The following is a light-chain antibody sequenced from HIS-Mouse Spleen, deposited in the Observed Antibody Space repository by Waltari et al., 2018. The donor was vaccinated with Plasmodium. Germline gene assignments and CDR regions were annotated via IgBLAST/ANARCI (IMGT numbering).Light chain of an antibody. Sequence: SYELTQPPSVSVSPGQTARITCSGDALPKKYAYWYQQKSGQAPVLVIYGDSKRTSGCPERFSCSSSGTMATLTISGAQVEDEADYYCYSTDSSGNHRVFGGGTKLTVL. CDR1: ALPKKY. J-gene: IGLJ3*02. V-gene: IGLV3-10*01. CDR2: GDS. CDR3: YSTDSSGNHRV.